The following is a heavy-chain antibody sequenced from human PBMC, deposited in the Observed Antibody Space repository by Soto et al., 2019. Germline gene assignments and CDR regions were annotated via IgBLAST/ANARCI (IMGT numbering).Heavy chain of an antibody. V-gene: IGHV4-59*01. CDR3: ARDPGGRXDY. Sequence: SETLSLTCTVSGGSISSYYWNWIRQPPGKGLEWIGYIYFRGSTNYNPSLKSRVTISVDTSKNQFSLKLSSVTAADTAVYYCARDPGGRXDYWGQGPLVTVSP. CDR1: GGSISSYY. J-gene: IGHJ4*02. CDR2: IYFRGST. D-gene: IGHD2-15*01.